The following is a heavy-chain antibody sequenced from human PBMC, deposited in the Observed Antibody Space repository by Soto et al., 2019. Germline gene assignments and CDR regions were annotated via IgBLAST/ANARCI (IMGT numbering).Heavy chain of an antibody. CDR1: CGSISSYY. CDR2: IYYSVIT. J-gene: IGHJ4*02. D-gene: IGHD3-10*01. CDR3: ARHNYGSGSTYFDY. V-gene: IGHV4-59*08. Sequence: PSETLSLTCTVSCGSISSYYWSWIRQPPGNGLYCIGYIYYSVITNXXPSLKSRXXISVDTSNNHXSLKLXSLTAAYTALYYCARHNYGSGSTYFDYWGQGTLVTVXX.